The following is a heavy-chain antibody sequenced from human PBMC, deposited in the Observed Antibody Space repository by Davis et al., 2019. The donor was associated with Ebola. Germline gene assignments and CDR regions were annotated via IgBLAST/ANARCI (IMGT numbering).Heavy chain of an antibody. CDR3: AREDIRYYYYGMDV. V-gene: IGHV4-30-2*01. J-gene: IGHJ6*02. CDR1: GGSISSGGYS. Sequence: MPSETLSLTCAVSGGSISSGGYSWSWIRQPPGKGLEWIGYIYHSGSTYYNPSLKSRVTISVDRSKNQFSLKLSSVTAADTAVYYCAREDIRYYYYGMDVWGQGTTVTVSS. CDR2: IYHSGST.